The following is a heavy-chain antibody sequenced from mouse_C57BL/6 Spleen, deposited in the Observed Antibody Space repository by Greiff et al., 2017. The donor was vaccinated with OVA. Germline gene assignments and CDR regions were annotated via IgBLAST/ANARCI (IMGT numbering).Heavy chain of an antibody. J-gene: IGHJ2*01. Sequence: QVQLQQPGAELVMPGASVKLSCKASGYTFTSYWMHWVKQRPGQGLEWIGEIDPSDSYTNYNQKFKGKSTLTVDKSSNTAYMQLSSLTSEDSAVYYCARGRLHRDYFDYWGQGTTLTVSS. V-gene: IGHV1-69*01. CDR3: ARGRLHRDYFDY. D-gene: IGHD2-1*01. CDR2: IDPSDSYT. CDR1: GYTFTSYW.